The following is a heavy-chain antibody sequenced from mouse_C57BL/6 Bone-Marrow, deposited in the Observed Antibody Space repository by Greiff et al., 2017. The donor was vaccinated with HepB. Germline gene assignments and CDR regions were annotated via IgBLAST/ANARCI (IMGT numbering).Heavy chain of an antibody. D-gene: IGHD2-4*01. V-gene: IGHV1-64*01. CDR1: GYTFTSYW. CDR3: ARDDYDDLLHFDY. Sequence: QVQLQQPGAELVKPGASVKLSCKASGYTFTSYWMHWVKQRPGQGLEWIGMIHPNSGSTNYNEKFKSKATLTVDKSSSTAYMQLSSLTSEDSAVYYCARDDYDDLLHFDYWGQGTTLTVSS. J-gene: IGHJ2*01. CDR2: IHPNSGST.